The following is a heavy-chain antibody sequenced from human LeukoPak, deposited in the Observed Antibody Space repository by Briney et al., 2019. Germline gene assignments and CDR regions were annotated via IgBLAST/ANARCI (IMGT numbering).Heavy chain of an antibody. Sequence: PGGSLRLSCAASGFTFSSYSMNWVRQAPEKGLEWVSSISSSSSYIYYADSVKGRFTISRDNAKNSLYLQMDSLRAEDTAVYYCAGGVALNYWGQGTLVTVSS. CDR2: ISSSSSYI. CDR1: GFTFSSYS. D-gene: IGHD2-8*01. CDR3: AGGVALNY. V-gene: IGHV3-21*01. J-gene: IGHJ4*02.